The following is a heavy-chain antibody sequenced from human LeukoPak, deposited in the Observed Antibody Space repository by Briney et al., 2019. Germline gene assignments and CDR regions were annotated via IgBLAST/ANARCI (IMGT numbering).Heavy chain of an antibody. Sequence: GESLRLSCAASGFTFSSYSMNWVRQAPGKGLEWVSSISSSSSYIYYADSVKGRFTISRDNAKNSLYLQMNSLRAEDTAVYYCARESGSYFFDYWGQGTLVTVSS. D-gene: IGHD1-26*01. V-gene: IGHV3-21*01. CDR2: ISSSSSYI. CDR3: ARESGSYFFDY. CDR1: GFTFSSYS. J-gene: IGHJ4*02.